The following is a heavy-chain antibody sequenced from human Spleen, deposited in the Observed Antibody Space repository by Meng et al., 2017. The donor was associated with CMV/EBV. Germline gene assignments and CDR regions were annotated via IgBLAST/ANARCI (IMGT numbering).Heavy chain of an antibody. D-gene: IGHD6-6*01. J-gene: IGHJ6*02. CDR2: INPSGGST. CDR1: GYTFTSYY. Sequence: ASVQVSCKASGYTFTSYYMHWVRQAPGQGLEWMGIINPSGGSTSYAQKFQGRVTMTRDTSTSTVYMELSSLRSEDTAVYYCAREGGDSSSYSGGMDVWGQGTTVTVSS. CDR3: AREGGDSSSYSGGMDV. V-gene: IGHV1-46*01.